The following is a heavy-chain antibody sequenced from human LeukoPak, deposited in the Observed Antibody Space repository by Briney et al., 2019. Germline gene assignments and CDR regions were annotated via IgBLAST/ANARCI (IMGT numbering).Heavy chain of an antibody. V-gene: IGHV3-23*01. J-gene: IGHJ4*02. CDR1: GFTFSSYA. CDR2: ISGSGGST. Sequence: GGSLRLSCAASGFTFSSYAMSWVRQAPGKGLEWVSAISGSGGSTYYADSVKGRFAISRDNSKNTLYLQMNSLRAEDTAVYYCAKDRYYYDSSGYFDYWGQGTLVTVSS. CDR3: AKDRYYYDSSGYFDY. D-gene: IGHD3-22*01.